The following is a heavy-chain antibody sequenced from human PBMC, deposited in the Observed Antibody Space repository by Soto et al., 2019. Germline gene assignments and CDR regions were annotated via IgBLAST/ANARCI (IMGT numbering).Heavy chain of an antibody. V-gene: IGHV3-53*01. CDR2: IYNGDNT. D-gene: IGHD1-1*01. CDR3: ARVKTTWSWYFEL. J-gene: IGHJ2*01. CDR1: GFIVSSNY. Sequence: GSLRLSCAASGFIVSSNYMSWVRQAPGKGLEWVSVIYNGDNTNYADSVKGRFTISRDNSKNTLYLQMNSLRAEDTAVYYCARVKTTWSWYFELWGRGTLVTVSS.